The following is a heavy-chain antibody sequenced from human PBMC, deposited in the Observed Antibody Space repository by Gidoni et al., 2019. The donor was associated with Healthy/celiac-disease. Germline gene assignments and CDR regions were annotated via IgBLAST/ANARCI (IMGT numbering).Heavy chain of an antibody. CDR2: IYYSGST. J-gene: IGHJ4*02. CDR3: ARTTTVTTHFDY. D-gene: IGHD4-17*01. Sequence: QVQLQESGPGLVKPSETLSLTCTVSGGSISSYYWSWIRQPPGKGLEWIGYIYYSGSTNYNPSLKSRVTISVDTSKSQFTLKLSSVTAADTAVYYCARTTTVTTHFDYWGQGTLVTVSS. V-gene: IGHV4-59*01. CDR1: GGSISSYY.